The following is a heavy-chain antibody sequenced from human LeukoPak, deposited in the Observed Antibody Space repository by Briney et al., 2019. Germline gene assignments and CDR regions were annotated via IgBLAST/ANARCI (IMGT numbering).Heavy chain of an antibody. CDR3: ARVPVVVPAAFYYFDY. CDR1: GGSISSGGYY. D-gene: IGHD2-2*01. V-gene: IGHV4-39*07. Sequence: PSETLSLTCTVSGGSISSGGYYWSWIRQPPGKGLEWIGEINHSGSTNYNPSLKSRVTISVDTSKNQFSLKLSSVTAADTAVYYCARVPVVVPAAFYYFDYWGQGTLVTVSS. CDR2: INHSGST. J-gene: IGHJ4*02.